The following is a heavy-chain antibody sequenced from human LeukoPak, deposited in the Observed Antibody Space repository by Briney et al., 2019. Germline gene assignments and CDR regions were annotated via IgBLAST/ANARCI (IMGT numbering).Heavy chain of an antibody. J-gene: IGHJ4*02. CDR2: IVVGSGNT. V-gene: IGHV1-58*02. CDR3: ARDLYGSGSYPYQFASVGY. Sequence: SVKVSCKASGFTFTSSAMQWVRQARGQRLEWIGWIVVGSGNTNYAQKFQERVTITRDMSTSTAYMELSSLRSEDTAVYYCARDLYGSGSYPYQFASVGYWGQGTLVTVSS. D-gene: IGHD3-10*01. CDR1: GFTFTSSA.